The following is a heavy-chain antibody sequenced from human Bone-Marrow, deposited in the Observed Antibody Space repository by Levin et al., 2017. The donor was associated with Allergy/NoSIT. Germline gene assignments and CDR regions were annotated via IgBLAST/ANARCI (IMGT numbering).Heavy chain of an antibody. CDR1: GFTFSHYS. V-gene: IGHV3-21*01. J-gene: IGHJ4*02. D-gene: IGHD3-22*01. CDR3: VRADYNRSGYPLDY. Sequence: GESLKISCAASGFTFSHYSMNWVRQAPGKGPEWVASLSTNSYYIYYADSVKGRFTISRDNAKNSLSLQMNSLRAEDTSLYYCVRADYNRSGYPLDYWGQGTPVTVSS. CDR2: LSTNSYYI.